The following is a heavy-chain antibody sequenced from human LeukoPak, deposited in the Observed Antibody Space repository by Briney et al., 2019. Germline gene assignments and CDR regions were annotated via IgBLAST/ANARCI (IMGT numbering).Heavy chain of an antibody. V-gene: IGHV3-66*02. CDR3: ARGYCSSTSCYYGYYYGMDV. Sequence: GGSLRLSCAASGFTVSSNYMSWVRQTPGKGLEWVSVIYAGGSTYYADSVKGRFTISRDNSKNTVYLQMNSLRAEDTAVYYCARGYCSSTSCYYGYYYGMDVWGQGTTVTVSS. CDR2: IYAGGST. J-gene: IGHJ6*02. D-gene: IGHD2-2*01. CDR1: GFTVSSNY.